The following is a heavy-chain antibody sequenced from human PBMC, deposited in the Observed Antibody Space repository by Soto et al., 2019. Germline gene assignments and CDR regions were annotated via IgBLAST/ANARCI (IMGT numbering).Heavy chain of an antibody. J-gene: IGHJ6*02. V-gene: IGHV5-51*01. Sequence: PGESLKISCKGSGYSFTSYWIGWVRQMPGKGLEWMGIIYPGDSDTRYSPSFQGQVTISADKSISTAYLQWSSLKASDTAMYYCARSGDYGDFEGAYYHYGMDVWGQGTTVTVSS. CDR2: IYPGDSDT. CDR3: ARSGDYGDFEGAYYHYGMDV. D-gene: IGHD4-17*01. CDR1: GYSFTSYW.